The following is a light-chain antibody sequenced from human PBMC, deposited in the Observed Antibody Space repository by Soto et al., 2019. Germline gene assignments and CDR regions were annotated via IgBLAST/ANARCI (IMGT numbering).Light chain of an antibody. CDR1: QSVSSNS. V-gene: IGKV3-20*01. CDR3: QQYGGSPPT. CDR2: GTS. J-gene: IGKJ1*01. Sequence: EIVLTQSPGTLSLSPGESATLSCRASQSVSSNSLAWYRRNPGQPPSLLIYGTSTRATGIPRRFSGSWSGTDFTLTITRLEPEDFAVYYCQQYGGSPPTFGQGTKVEVK.